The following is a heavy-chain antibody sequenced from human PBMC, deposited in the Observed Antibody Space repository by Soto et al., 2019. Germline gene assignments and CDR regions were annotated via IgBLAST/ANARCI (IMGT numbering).Heavy chain of an antibody. CDR1: GFTFSSYG. Sequence: QVQLVESGGGVVQPGRSLRLSCAASGFTFSSYGMHWVRQAPGKGLEWVAVTWYDGSNKYYADSVKGRFTISRDNFKNTLYLQMNSLRAEDTAVYYCARRPPTDYGDYGMDVWGQGTTVTVSS. CDR3: ARRPPTDYGDYGMDV. V-gene: IGHV3-33*01. CDR2: TWYDGSNK. D-gene: IGHD4-17*01. J-gene: IGHJ6*02.